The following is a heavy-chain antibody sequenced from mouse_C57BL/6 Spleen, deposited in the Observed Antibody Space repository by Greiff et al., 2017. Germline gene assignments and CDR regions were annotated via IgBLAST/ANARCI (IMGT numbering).Heavy chain of an antibody. CDR3: ARHEDGDSGDYGGYYAMDY. CDR1: GYTFTEYT. D-gene: IGHD1-1*01. Sequence: VQLQQPGAELVKPGASVKLSCKASGYTFTEYTIHWVKQRSGQGLEWIGWFYPGSVCINYNEKFKDKATLTADKSSSTVYMELSRLTSEDSAVYFCARHEDGDSGDYGGYYAMDYWGQGTSVTVSS. CDR2: FYPGSVCI. V-gene: IGHV1-62-2*01. J-gene: IGHJ4*01.